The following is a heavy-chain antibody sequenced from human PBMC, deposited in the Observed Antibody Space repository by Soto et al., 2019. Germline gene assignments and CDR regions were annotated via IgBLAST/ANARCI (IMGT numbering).Heavy chain of an antibody. D-gene: IGHD5-12*01. CDR1: GVTFINYA. Sequence: PGGFLRLSCAASGVTFINYAMTWARQAPGKGLEWVSAISGSGGSTYYADSVKGRFTISRDNSKNTLYLQMNSLRAEDTAVYYCAKRDIVATIIEDYWGQGTLVTVSS. CDR3: AKRDIVATIIEDY. CDR2: ISGSGGST. V-gene: IGHV3-23*01. J-gene: IGHJ4*02.